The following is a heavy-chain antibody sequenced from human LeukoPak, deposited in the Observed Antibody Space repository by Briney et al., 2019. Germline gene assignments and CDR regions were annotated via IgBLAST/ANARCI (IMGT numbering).Heavy chain of an antibody. CDR3: ARDGLERTFDY. D-gene: IGHD1-1*01. CDR1: GFTLSNYW. J-gene: IGHJ4*02. Sequence: PGGSLRLSCAASGFTLSNYWMSWVRQAPGKGLEWVANIKRDGSEKYYVDSVKGRFTISRDNAYNSLHLQMSSLRADDTAVYYCARDGLERTFDYWGQGTLVTVSS. V-gene: IGHV3-7*03. CDR2: IKRDGSEK.